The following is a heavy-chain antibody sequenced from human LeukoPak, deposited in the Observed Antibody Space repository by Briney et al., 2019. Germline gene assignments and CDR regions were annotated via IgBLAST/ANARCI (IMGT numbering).Heavy chain of an antibody. D-gene: IGHD4-17*01. CDR3: ARDIRFYGDIGDGMDV. V-gene: IGHV1-8*01. CDR2: MNPNSGNT. J-gene: IGHJ6*02. Sequence: ASVEVSCKASGYTFTSYDINWVRQATGQGLEWMGWMNPNSGNTGYAQKFQGRVTMTRNTSISTAYMELSSLRSEDTAVYYCARDIRFYGDIGDGMDVWGQGTTVTVSS. CDR1: GYTFTSYD.